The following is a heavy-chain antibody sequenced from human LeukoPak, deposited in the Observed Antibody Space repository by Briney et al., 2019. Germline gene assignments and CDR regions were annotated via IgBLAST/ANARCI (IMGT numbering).Heavy chain of an antibody. J-gene: IGHJ6*03. Sequence: SGGSLRLSCAVSGFTFSSYWMSWVRQAPGKGLEWVANIKQDGSEKYYVDSVKGRFTISRDNAKNSVSLQMNSLRAEDTAVYYCARGRIAVAGTYIPSNWGPQLYYMDVWGKGTTVTVSS. CDR1: GFTFSSYW. D-gene: IGHD6-19*01. CDR3: ARGRIAVAGTYIPSNWGPQLYYMDV. CDR2: IKQDGSEK. V-gene: IGHV3-7*01.